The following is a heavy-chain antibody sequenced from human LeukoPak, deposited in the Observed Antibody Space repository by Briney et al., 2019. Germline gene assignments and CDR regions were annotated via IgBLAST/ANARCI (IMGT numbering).Heavy chain of an antibody. Sequence: ASVKVSCKASGGTFSSYAISWVRQAPGQGLEWMGGIIPIFGTANYAQKFQGRVTITADESTSTAYMELSSLRSEDTAVYYCVRSSSGAFDIWGQGTMVTVSS. V-gene: IGHV1-69*13. CDR3: VRSSSGAFDI. CDR1: GGTFSSYA. D-gene: IGHD6-13*01. CDR2: IIPIFGTA. J-gene: IGHJ3*02.